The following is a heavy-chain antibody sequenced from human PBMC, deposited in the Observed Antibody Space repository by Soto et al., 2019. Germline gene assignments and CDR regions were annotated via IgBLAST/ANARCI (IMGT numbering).Heavy chain of an antibody. CDR1: GFTFSNYE. Sequence: AGGSLRLSCTASGFTFSNYEMTWVRQAPGKGLEWVSYLSTSGSTMYSADSVKGRFTISRDNAKNSLFLQMNSLRAEDTAVYYCARENSPAGLDVWGQGTTVTVSS. V-gene: IGHV3-48*03. J-gene: IGHJ6*02. CDR3: ARENSPAGLDV. CDR2: LSTSGSTM. D-gene: IGHD6-13*01.